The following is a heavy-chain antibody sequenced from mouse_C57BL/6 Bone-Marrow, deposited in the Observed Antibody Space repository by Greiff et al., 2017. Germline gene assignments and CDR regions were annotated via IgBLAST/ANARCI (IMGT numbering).Heavy chain of an antibody. CDR2: ISDGGSYT. V-gene: IGHV5-4*01. CDR3: AREFDYYGSSYASFAY. CDR1: GFTFSSYA. Sequence: EVKLVESGGGLVKPGGSLKLSCAASGFTFSSYAMSWVRQTPGKRLEWVATISDGGSYTYYPDNVKGRFTISRDNAKNNLYLQMSHLKSEDTAMYYCAREFDYYGSSYASFAYWGQGTLVTVSA. D-gene: IGHD1-1*01. J-gene: IGHJ3*01.